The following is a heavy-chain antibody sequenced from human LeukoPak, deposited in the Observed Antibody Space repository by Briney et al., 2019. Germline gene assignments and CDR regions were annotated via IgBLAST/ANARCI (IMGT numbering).Heavy chain of an antibody. CDR1: GFTFSSYG. V-gene: IGHV3-23*01. J-gene: IGHJ4*02. CDR2: ISGSGGST. Sequence: GGSLRLSCAASGFTFSSYGMSWVRQAPGNGLEWVSAISGSGGSTYYADSVKGRFTISRDNSKNTLYLQMNSLRAEDTAVYYCAKDFNDYGDVWGQGTLVTVSS. CDR3: AKDFNDYGDV. D-gene: IGHD2-8*01.